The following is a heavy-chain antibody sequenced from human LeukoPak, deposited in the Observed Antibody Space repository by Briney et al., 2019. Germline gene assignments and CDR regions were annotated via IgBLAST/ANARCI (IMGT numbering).Heavy chain of an antibody. CDR3: ARDSYYYDSSGAGY. CDR2: ISGGDGYIQ. J-gene: IGHJ4*02. Sequence: GGSLRLSCAASGFSFTAYEMHWVRQAPGKGLEWVAVISGGDGYIQLYSDSVKGRFTVSRDTSKTTLYLEMNSLRAEDTAVYYCARDSYYYDSSGAGYWGQGTLVTVSS. D-gene: IGHD3-22*01. V-gene: IGHV3-30-3*01. CDR1: GFSFTAYE.